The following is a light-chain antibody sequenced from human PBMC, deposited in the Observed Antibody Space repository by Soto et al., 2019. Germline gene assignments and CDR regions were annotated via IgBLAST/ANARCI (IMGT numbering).Light chain of an antibody. CDR3: RQRSSWIT. CDR2: DAS. Sequence: EIVLTQSPATLSLLPGERATLSCRASQSVGSSLAWYQHKAGQAPRLLLYDASNRATGIPARFSGSGSGTDFTLIISSLEPEDFAVYYCRQRSSWITFGQGTRLEIE. V-gene: IGKV3-11*01. J-gene: IGKJ5*01. CDR1: QSVGSS.